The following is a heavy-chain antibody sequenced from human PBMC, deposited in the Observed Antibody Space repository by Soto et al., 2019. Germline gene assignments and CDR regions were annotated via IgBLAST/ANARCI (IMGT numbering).Heavy chain of an antibody. D-gene: IGHD6-6*01. CDR3: ARDGRSSSSVDYYYGMDV. CDR1: GYTFTSYG. V-gene: IGHV1-18*01. J-gene: IGHJ6*02. Sequence: ASVKVSCKASGYTFTSYGISWVRQAPGQGLEWMGWISAYNGNTNYAQKLQGRVTMTTDTSTSTAYMELRSLRSDDTAVYYCARDGRSSSSVDYYYGMDVWGQGTTVTVSS. CDR2: ISAYNGNT.